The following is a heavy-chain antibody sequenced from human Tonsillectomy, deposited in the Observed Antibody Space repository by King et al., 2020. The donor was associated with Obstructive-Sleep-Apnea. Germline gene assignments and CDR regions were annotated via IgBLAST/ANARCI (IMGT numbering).Heavy chain of an antibody. D-gene: IGHD3-10*01. V-gene: IGHV3-30*18. CDR3: AKGPSGSGAFDY. CDR1: GFTFSSYG. J-gene: IGHJ4*02. Sequence: VQLVESGGGVVQPGRSLRLSCAASGFTFSSYGMHWVRQAPGKGLEWWAVISYDGSNKYYSDSVKGRFTISRDNSKNTLYLQMNSLRAEDTAMYYCAKGPSGSGAFDYWGQGTLVTVSS. CDR2: ISYDGSNK.